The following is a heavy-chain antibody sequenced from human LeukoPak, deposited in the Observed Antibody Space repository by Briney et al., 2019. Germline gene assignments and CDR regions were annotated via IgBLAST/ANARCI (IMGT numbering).Heavy chain of an antibody. Sequence: PSETLSLTCAVYGGSFSGYYWSWIRQPPGKGLEWIGEINHSGSTNYNPSLKSRVTISVDTSKNQFSLKLSSVTAADTAVYYCARGPLSSPAGFLSRMGSRFDYWGQGTLVTVSS. CDR2: INHSGST. D-gene: IGHD1-26*01. J-gene: IGHJ4*02. V-gene: IGHV4-34*01. CDR1: GGSFSGYY. CDR3: ARGPLSSPAGFLSRMGSRFDY.